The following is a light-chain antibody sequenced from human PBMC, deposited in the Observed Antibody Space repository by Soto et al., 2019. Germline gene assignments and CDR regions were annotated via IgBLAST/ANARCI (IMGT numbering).Light chain of an antibody. CDR1: QSINRY. J-gene: IGKJ2*01. CDR2: GAS. Sequence: DIQLTQSPSSLSASVGDRVTITCRASQSINRYLNWYQHKPGKAPKLLIYGASTLQSGVPSRFSGSGSGTDFTLTISSLQPEDFATYSSQQSYFNHRYTFGPGT. CDR3: QQSYFNHRYT. V-gene: IGKV1-39*01.